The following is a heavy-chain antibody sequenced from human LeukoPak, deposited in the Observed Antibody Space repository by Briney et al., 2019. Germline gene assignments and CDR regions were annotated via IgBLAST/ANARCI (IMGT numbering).Heavy chain of an antibody. CDR3: AKEKALRDYDILTGYFDY. CDR2: FSAGRGGT. CDR1: GFIVSNYA. J-gene: IGHJ4*02. Sequence: GGSLRLSCAASGFIVSNYAMSWVRQAPGKGLEWVSSFSAGRGGTHYADSVKGRFTISRDNSKNTLYLQVNSPRAEDTAVYYCAKEKALRDYDILTGYFDYWGQGTLVTVSS. V-gene: IGHV3-23*01. D-gene: IGHD3-9*01.